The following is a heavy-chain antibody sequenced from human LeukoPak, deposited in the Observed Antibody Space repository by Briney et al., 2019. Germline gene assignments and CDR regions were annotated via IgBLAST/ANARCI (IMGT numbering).Heavy chain of an antibody. J-gene: IGHJ3*02. CDR2: IKQDGSDK. Sequence: PGGSLRLSCAASRFTFSSYWISWVRQAPGKGLEWVANIKQDGSDKYYVDSVEGRFTISRDNARNSLYLQMNSLRAEDTAVYYCASQPGVVIPNDALDIWGQGTMVSVSS. V-gene: IGHV3-7*05. CDR3: ASQPGVVIPNDALDI. CDR1: RFTFSSYW. D-gene: IGHD3-3*01.